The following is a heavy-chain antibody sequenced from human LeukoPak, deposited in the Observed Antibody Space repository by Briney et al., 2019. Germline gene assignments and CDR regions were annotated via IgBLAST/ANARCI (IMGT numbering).Heavy chain of an antibody. Sequence: PSETLSLTCAVSGGSISSGGYYWSWIRQHPGKGLEWIGYIYYSGSTYYNPSLKSRVTISVDTSKNQFSLKLSSVTAADTAVYYCARRGSIAARRGRTATGFDYWGQGTLVTVSS. D-gene: IGHD6-6*01. CDR1: GGSISSGGYY. CDR3: ARRGSIAARRGRTATGFDY. CDR2: IYYSGST. V-gene: IGHV4-31*11. J-gene: IGHJ4*02.